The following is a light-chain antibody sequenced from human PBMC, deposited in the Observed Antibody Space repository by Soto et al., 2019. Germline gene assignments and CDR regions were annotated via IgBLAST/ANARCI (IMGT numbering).Light chain of an antibody. CDR3: SSYTSSTTQV. CDR2: EVG. J-gene: IGLJ3*02. V-gene: IGLV2-14*01. Sequence: QSVLTQPASVSGSPGKSITISCAGTSRDVGAYNYVSWYQQHPGKAPKLVIYEVGDRPSGVSNRFSGSKSGNTASLTISGLQAEDEADYYCSSYTSSTTQVFGGGTKLTVL. CDR1: SRDVGAYNY.